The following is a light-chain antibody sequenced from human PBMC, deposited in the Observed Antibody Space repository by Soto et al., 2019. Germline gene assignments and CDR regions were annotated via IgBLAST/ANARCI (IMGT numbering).Light chain of an antibody. J-gene: IGKJ4*01. CDR1: QNIRSN. Sequence: EIVMTQSAGALSVSPGETATLSCRASQNIRSNLAWYQQKPGQAPRLLIYETSIRAPGIPARFSGSGSGTEFSLTISSLQSEDFALYYCQQYKKWPPLTFGQGTKVDIK. CDR3: QQYKKWPPLT. CDR2: ETS. V-gene: IGKV3D-15*01.